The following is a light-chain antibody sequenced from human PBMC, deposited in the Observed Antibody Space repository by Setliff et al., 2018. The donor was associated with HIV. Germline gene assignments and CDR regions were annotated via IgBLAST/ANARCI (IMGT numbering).Light chain of an antibody. J-gene: IGLJ1*01. CDR1: SSDVGGYNY. V-gene: IGLV2-14*01. Sequence: SALTQPASVSGSPGRSITISCTGTSSDVGGYNYVSWYQQHPGKAPKLMIYEVSNRPSGVPNRFSGSKSGNTASLTISGLQAEDEADYYCNSYTSSSTYVFGTGTKV. CDR3: NSYTSSSTYV. CDR2: EVS.